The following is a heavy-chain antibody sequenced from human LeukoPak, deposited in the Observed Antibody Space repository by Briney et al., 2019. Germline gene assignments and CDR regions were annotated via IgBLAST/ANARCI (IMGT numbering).Heavy chain of an antibody. D-gene: IGHD2-2*01. Sequence: GGSLRLSCAASGFTFSSYWMSWVRQAPGKGLEWVANIKQDGSEKYYVDSVKGRFTISRDNAKNSLYLQMNSLRAEDTAVYYCARATPQRYCSSTSCFNDYWGQGTLVTVSS. J-gene: IGHJ4*02. V-gene: IGHV3-7*01. CDR2: IKQDGSEK. CDR3: ARATPQRYCSSTSCFNDY. CDR1: GFTFSSYW.